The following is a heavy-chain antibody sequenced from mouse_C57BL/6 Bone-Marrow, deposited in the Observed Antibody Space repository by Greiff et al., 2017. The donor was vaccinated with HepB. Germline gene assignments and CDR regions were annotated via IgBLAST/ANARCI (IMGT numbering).Heavy chain of an antibody. CDR3: ARGDWVYYAMDY. V-gene: IGHV5-4*01. Sequence: EVHLVESGGGLVKPGGSLKLSCAASGFTFSSYAMSWVRQTPEKRLEWVATISDGGSYTYYPDNVKGRFTISRDNAKNNLYLQMSHLKSEDTAMYYCARGDWVYYAMDYWGQGTSVTVSS. D-gene: IGHD4-1*01. J-gene: IGHJ4*01. CDR1: GFTFSSYA. CDR2: ISDGGSYT.